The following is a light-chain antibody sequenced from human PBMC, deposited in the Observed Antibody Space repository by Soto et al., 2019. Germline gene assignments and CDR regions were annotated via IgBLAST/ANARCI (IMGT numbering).Light chain of an antibody. V-gene: IGKV1-39*01. CDR2: AAA. CDR1: QRISTY. Sequence: DIQMTQSPSTLSASVGDRVTITCRASQRISTYFNWYQQKLGKAPTLLIYAAATLQSGVPSRFSGGGSGTDFTLTISSLQPEDFATYFCQQCYSSPRTFGQGTKVEMK. CDR3: QQCYSSPRT. J-gene: IGKJ1*01.